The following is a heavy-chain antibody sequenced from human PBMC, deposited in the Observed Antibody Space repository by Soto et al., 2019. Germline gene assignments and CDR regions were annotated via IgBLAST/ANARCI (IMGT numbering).Heavy chain of an antibody. CDR3: AIADYGDDDY. V-gene: IGHV1-18*01. D-gene: IGHD4-17*01. Sequence: GPEAQKPGASVKVSCKASGYTFATSTISWLRQAPGQGPEWTGWIKAYSGNTNYAQKLQGRFTMTTDTSTSTAYMELRSLTTDDTAIYYCAIADYGDDDYWGQGTLVTVSS. CDR2: IKAYSGNT. J-gene: IGHJ4*02. CDR1: GYTFATST.